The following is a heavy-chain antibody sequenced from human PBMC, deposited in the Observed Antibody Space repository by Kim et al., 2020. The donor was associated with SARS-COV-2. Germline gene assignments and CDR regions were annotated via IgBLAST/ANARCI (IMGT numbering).Heavy chain of an antibody. V-gene: IGHV3-7*01. Sequence: REKDCRESVKGRFTISRDNATNALYQQMNRLRAEDTAVYYCAIPEAPRGYWGQGTLVTVSS. CDR3: AIPEAPRGY. J-gene: IGHJ4*02. CDR2: REK.